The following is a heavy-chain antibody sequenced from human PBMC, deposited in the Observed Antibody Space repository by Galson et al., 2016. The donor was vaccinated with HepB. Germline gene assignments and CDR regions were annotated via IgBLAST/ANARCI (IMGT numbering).Heavy chain of an antibody. J-gene: IGHJ4*02. D-gene: IGHD1-26*01. CDR1: GFIFSNYG. V-gene: IGHV3-33*08. CDR3: ARGQHILGATWWYFDY. Sequence: SLRLSCAASGFIFSNYGMHWVRQAPGKGLEWVAIIWFDGSNKYYADSVKGRFTISRDNSKNTLYLQMNSLRADDTAVYYCARGQHILGATWWYFDYWGQGTQVTVSS. CDR2: IWFDGSNK.